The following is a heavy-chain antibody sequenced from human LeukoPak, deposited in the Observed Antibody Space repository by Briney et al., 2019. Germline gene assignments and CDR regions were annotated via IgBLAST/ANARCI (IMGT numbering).Heavy chain of an antibody. CDR1: GESLNDYY. J-gene: IGHJ4*02. D-gene: IGHD4-17*01. Sequence: PSETLSLTCAVYGESLNDYYWSWIRQPLGMGLEWIGEINHSGSTNYNPSLKSRVTISVDTSKNQFSLKLTSVTAADTAVYYCASVTTRRLVDYWGQGTLVTVSS. CDR3: ASVTTRRLVDY. V-gene: IGHV4-34*01. CDR2: INHSGST.